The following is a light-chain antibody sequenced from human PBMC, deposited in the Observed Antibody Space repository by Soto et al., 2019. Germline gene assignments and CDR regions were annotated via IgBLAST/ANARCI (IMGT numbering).Light chain of an antibody. Sequence: DIQMTQSPSTLSASVGDRVTITCRASQSISRWLAWYPQKPGKAPKILIYDASSLASGVALRFSGSGSGTESTLTIRSLQPDDFATYSSQQYDAYPRTFGPGTKVEIK. CDR1: QSISRW. CDR3: QQYDAYPRT. CDR2: DAS. V-gene: IGKV1-5*01. J-gene: IGKJ1*01.